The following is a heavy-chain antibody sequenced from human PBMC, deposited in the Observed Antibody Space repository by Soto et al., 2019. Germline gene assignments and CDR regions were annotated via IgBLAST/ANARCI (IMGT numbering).Heavy chain of an antibody. J-gene: IGHJ6*02. CDR1: GGTFSSYA. CDR3: ARVSGYCSSTSCQYYYYGMDV. CDR2: IIPIFGTA. D-gene: IGHD2-2*01. Sequence: SVKVSCKASGGTFSSYAISWVGQAPGQGLEWMGGIIPIFGTANYAQKFQGRVTITADESTSTAYMELSSLRSEDTAVYYCARVSGYCSSTSCQYYYYGMDVWGQGTTVTVSS. V-gene: IGHV1-69*13.